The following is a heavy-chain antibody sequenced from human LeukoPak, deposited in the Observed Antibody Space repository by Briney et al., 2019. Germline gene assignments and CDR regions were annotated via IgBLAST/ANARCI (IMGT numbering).Heavy chain of an antibody. Sequence: PGGSLRLSCAASGFTFDDYAMHSVRQAPGKGLEWVSGISWNSGSIGYADSVKGRFTISRDNAKNSLYLQMNSLRAEDTAMYYCVRGENAFDIWGQGTLVTVSS. V-gene: IGHV3-9*01. CDR1: GFTFDDYA. J-gene: IGHJ3*02. CDR2: ISWNSGSI. CDR3: VRGENAFDI. D-gene: IGHD1-26*01.